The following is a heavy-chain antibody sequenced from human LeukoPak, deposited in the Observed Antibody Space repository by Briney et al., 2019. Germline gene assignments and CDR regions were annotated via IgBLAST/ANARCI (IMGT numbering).Heavy chain of an antibody. Sequence: PSETLSLTCTVSDYSISSGYYWAWIRQPPGKGLEWIGSIYHSGSTYYSPSLKSRVIISVDTSKNQFSLKLSSVTAADTAVYYCARRDMVATINYWGQGTLVTVSS. CDR3: ARRDMVATINY. V-gene: IGHV4-38-2*02. D-gene: IGHD5-12*01. CDR1: DYSISSGYY. CDR2: IYHSGST. J-gene: IGHJ4*02.